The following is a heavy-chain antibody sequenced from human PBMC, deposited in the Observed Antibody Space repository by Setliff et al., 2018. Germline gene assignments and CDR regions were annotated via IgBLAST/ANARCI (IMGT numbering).Heavy chain of an antibody. CDR3: VREGVDSRSSTDYRYYMDV. CDR2: TIPILGTT. D-gene: IGHD3-22*01. J-gene: IGHJ6*03. Sequence: SVKVSCKASGCTFTSYGISWVRQAPGQGLEWMGGTIPILGTTDYAQKFRGRVTIITDESTSTAFMQLSSLRSEDTAVYYCVREGVDSRSSTDYRYYMDVWGKGTTVTVSS. CDR1: GCTFTSYG. V-gene: IGHV1-69*05.